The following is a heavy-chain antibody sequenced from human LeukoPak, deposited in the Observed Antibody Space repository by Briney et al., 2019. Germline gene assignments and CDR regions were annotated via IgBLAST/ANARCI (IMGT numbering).Heavy chain of an antibody. Sequence: GGSLRLSCAASGFTFSSYCMSWVRQAPGKGLEWVSAISISGENTYYADSVKGRFTISRDTARNTSYLQMHRLRDDQTAVYYSARLISTSSSRFSDYWGQGTMVTVSS. D-gene: IGHD6-6*01. J-gene: IGHJ4*02. V-gene: IGHV3-23*01. CDR2: ISISGENT. CDR3: ARLISTSSSRFSDY. CDR1: GFTFSSYC.